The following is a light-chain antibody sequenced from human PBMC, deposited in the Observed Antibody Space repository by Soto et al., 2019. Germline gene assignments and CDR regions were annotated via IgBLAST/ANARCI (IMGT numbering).Light chain of an antibody. CDR1: QSVSSSY. V-gene: IGKV3-20*01. CDR2: AAS. J-gene: IGKJ3*01. CDR3: QQYGSS. Sequence: EIVLTQSPGTLSLSPGERATLSCSASQSVSSSYLAWYQQKPGQAPRLLIYAASSRATGIPDRFSGSGSGTDFTLTIIRREPEDFAVYYCQQYGSSFGPGTKVDIK.